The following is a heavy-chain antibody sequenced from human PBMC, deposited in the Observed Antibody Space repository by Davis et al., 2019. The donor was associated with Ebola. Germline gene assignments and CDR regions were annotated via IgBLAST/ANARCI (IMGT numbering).Heavy chain of an antibody. J-gene: IGHJ6*02. Sequence: GGSLRLSCAASGFTFSGSAMHWVRQAPGKGLEWVAVIWYDGSNKYYADSVKGRFTISRDNSKNTLYLQMNSLRAEDTAVYYCARQLELRYYGMDVWGQGTTVTVSS. D-gene: IGHD1-7*01. CDR1: GFTFSGSA. CDR2: IWYDGSNK. V-gene: IGHV3-33*08. CDR3: ARQLELRYYGMDV.